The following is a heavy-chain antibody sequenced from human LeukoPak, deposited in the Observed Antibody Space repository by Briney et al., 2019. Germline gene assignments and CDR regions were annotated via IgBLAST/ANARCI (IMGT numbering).Heavy chain of an antibody. J-gene: IGHJ4*02. V-gene: IGHV3-9*01. CDR3: AKDRYCTTTSCYIDY. D-gene: IGHD2-2*02. CDR2: ISWNSGSI. CDR1: GFTFDDDA. Sequence: GGSLRLSCAASGFTFDDDAMHWVRQAPGKGLEWVSGISWNSGSIGYADSVKGRFTISRDNAKNSLYLQMNSLRAEDTAVYYCAKDRYCTTTSCYIDYWGQGTLVTVSS.